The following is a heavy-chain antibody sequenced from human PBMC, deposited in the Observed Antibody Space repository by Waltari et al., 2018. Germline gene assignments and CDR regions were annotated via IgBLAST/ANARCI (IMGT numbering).Heavy chain of an antibody. CDR2: ISPNSGVT. CDR1: GYTFTAYS. J-gene: IGHJ4*02. CDR3: AKDLQGSIDS. D-gene: IGHD4-4*01. Sequence: QVQLVQSGAEVTEPGASVLVCCKASGYTFTAYSIPWVRLAPGQGLEWMGRISPNSGVTTYAQKFQGRVTMTRDTSISTAYMELSRLRSDDTAFYYCAKDLQGSIDSWGQGTLLAVSS. V-gene: IGHV1-2*06.